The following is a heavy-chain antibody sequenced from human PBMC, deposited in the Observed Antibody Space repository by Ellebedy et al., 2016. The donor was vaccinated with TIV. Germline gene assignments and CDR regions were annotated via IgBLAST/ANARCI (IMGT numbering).Heavy chain of an antibody. Sequence: GESLKISCAASGFTFSSYWMHWVRQAPGKGLVWVSRINSDGSSTSYADSVKGRFTISRDNAKNTLYLQINSLRAEDTAVYYCARADRFMVALSAYWGQGTLVTDSS. CDR1: GFTFSSYW. CDR3: ARADRFMVALSAY. J-gene: IGHJ4*02. V-gene: IGHV3-74*01. D-gene: IGHD4/OR15-4a*01. CDR2: INSDGSST.